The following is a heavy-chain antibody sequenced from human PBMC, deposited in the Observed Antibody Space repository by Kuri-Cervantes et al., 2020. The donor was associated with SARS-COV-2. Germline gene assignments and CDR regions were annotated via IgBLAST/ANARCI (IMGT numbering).Heavy chain of an antibody. CDR3: TTYESTGYYYDY. V-gene: IGHV3-64*02. CDR1: GFTFSDYA. J-gene: IGHJ4*02. Sequence: GGSLRLSCAAFGFTFSDYAMHWVRQAPGKGLEHVSSISLNGRNTYYADSVKGGFSISRDNSKNTLYLQMNSLRAEDTAIYYCTTYESTGYYYDYWGQGTLVTVSS. CDR2: ISLNGRNT. D-gene: IGHD3-22*01.